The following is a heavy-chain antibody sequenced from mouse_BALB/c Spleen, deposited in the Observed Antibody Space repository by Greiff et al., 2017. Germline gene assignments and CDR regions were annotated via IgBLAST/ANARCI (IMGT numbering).Heavy chain of an antibody. CDR3: ARRGYDYGGFAY. V-gene: IGHV1S29*02. CDR1: GYTFTDYN. J-gene: IGHJ3*01. Sequence: VQLKESGPELVKPGASVKISCKASGYTFTDYNMHWVKQSHGKSLEWIGYIYPYNGGTGYNQKFKSKATLTVDNSSSTAYMELRSLTSEDSAVYYCARRGYDYGGFAYWGQGTLVTVSA. D-gene: IGHD2-4*01. CDR2: IYPYNGGT.